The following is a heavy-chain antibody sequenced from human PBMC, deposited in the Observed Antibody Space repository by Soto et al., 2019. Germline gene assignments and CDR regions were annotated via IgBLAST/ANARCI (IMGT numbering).Heavy chain of an antibody. CDR3: ATSXXXXXXXYXXMDV. CDR2: IYGGGST. CDR1: GFTVSSNY. J-gene: IGHJ6*02. Sequence: EVQLVESGGGLIQPGGSLRLSCIASGFTVSSNYMSWVRQAPGKGLEWVSVIYGGGSTYYADSVKGRFTISRDNSKNTLYLHMNSXRAEDXXXXYCATSXXXXXXXYXXMDVWGQGTTVTVSS. V-gene: IGHV3-53*01.